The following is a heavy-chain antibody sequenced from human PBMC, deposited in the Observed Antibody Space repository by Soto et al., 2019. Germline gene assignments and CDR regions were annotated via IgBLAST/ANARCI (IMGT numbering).Heavy chain of an antibody. Sequence: GTLYLTCTVSGGSVTNSSYYWGWIRESPGKGLEWIGSVYYRGRSYSKSSVKNRVTISVDTSKNRFSLSLNSVTASDTAVYFCVSQRTTVPTQAYFDYWGPGALVTVSS. CDR1: GGSVTNSSYY. D-gene: IGHD4-17*01. CDR2: VYYRGRS. J-gene: IGHJ4*02. CDR3: VSQRTTVPTQAYFDY. V-gene: IGHV4-39*01.